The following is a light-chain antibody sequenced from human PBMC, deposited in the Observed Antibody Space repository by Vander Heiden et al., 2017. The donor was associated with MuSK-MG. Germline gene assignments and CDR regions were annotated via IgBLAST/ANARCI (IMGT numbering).Light chain of an antibody. CDR2: KDT. V-gene: IGLV3-25*03. CDR3: QSTDRRATYVV. J-gene: IGLJ2*01. Sequence: SSELTQPPSMSVSPGQTARITCSGEALSEQFACWYQQKPGQAPVLVIYKDTERPSGIPERFSGSTSGTTVTLTISGVQAEDEADYYCQSTDRRATYVVFGGGTRLTVL. CDR1: ALSEQF.